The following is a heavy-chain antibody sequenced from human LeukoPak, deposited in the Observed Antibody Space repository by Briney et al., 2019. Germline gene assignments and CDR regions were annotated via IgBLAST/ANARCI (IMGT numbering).Heavy chain of an antibody. CDR1: GYTFTGYY. V-gene: IGHV1-2*02. Sequence: GASVKVSCKASGYTFTGYYMHWVRQAPGQGLEWMGWINPNSGGTNYAQKFQGRVTMTRDTSISTAYMELSRLRSDDTAAYHCATQGGYYDSSGYVLDYWGQGTLVTVSS. D-gene: IGHD3-22*01. J-gene: IGHJ4*02. CDR2: INPNSGGT. CDR3: ATQGGYYDSSGYVLDY.